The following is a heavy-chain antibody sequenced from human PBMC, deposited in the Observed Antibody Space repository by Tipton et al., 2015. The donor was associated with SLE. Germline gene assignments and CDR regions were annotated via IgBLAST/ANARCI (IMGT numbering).Heavy chain of an antibody. Sequence: QVQLVQSGAEVKKPGASMKVSCKASGYSFAGNYLHWVRQAPGQGLEWLGRLNPNTGSTNYAQKFQGRVTLTRDTSISTAYMELSRVTSDDTAVYYCARSPNWNYGDYWGQGTLVTVSS. CDR3: ARSPNWNYGDY. CDR2: LNPNTGST. D-gene: IGHD3-3*01. CDR1: GYSFAGNY. J-gene: IGHJ4*02. V-gene: IGHV1-2*06.